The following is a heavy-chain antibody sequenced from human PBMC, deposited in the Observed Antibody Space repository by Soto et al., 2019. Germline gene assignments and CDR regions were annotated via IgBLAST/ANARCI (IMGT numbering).Heavy chain of an antibody. CDR1: GFTFSDYW. CDR3: ARLGLEASVAWFDT. CDR2: MKHDGREK. D-gene: IGHD3-3*01. Sequence: GGSLRLSCAASGFTFSDYWMSWVRQAPGKGLEWVANMKHDGREKYYVESVKGRFTMSRDNGKNSLSLQMNSLRVEDTAVYYCARLGLEASVAWFDTWGLGTLVTVS. J-gene: IGHJ5*02. V-gene: IGHV3-7*01.